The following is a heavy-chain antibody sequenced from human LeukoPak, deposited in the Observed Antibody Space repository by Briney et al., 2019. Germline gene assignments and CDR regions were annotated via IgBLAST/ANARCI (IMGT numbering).Heavy chain of an antibody. D-gene: IGHD6-19*01. CDR3: ARDSCGGGGCHFWYFDL. J-gene: IGHJ2*01. CDR1: GYTFTAFH. Sequence: ASVKVSCTASGYTFTAFHMHWVRQAPGQGPEWMGSIHPNSGATNYAQKFQGRVTMTRDTSISTASMELSSLKYEDTAVYYCARDSCGGGGCHFWYFDLWGRGTLVTVSS. CDR2: IHPNSGAT. V-gene: IGHV1-2*02.